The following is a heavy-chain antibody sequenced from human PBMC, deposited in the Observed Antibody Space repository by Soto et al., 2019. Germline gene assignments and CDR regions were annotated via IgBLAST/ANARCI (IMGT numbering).Heavy chain of an antibody. CDR1: GFSLTTSGVG. D-gene: IGHD6-19*01. CDR3: AHRQLSIDSSVWYYFDY. J-gene: IGHJ4*02. Sequence: SGPTLVNPTQTLTLTCTLSGFSLTTSGVGVGWIRQPPGKALEWLALIYWDDDKRYSPSLKSRLTITKGTSKNQVVPTMTNMDPVDTATYYCAHRQLSIDSSVWYYFDYWGQGTLVTVSS. V-gene: IGHV2-5*02. CDR2: IYWDDDK.